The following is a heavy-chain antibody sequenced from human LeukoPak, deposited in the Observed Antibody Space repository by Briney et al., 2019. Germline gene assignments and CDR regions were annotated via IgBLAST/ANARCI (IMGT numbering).Heavy chain of an antibody. Sequence: ASVKVSCKASGYTFTGHYIHWVRQAPGQGLEWMGWINPNRDNTNFAQNFQGTVTMTKDTTISTAYMELSSLRSDDTAVNYCARDAMEGTTVTTWGVRHSIDYWGQGTLVTVSS. J-gene: IGHJ4*02. CDR2: INPNRDNT. CDR1: GYTFTGHY. V-gene: IGHV1-2*02. D-gene: IGHD4-17*01. CDR3: ARDAMEGTTVTTWGVRHSIDY.